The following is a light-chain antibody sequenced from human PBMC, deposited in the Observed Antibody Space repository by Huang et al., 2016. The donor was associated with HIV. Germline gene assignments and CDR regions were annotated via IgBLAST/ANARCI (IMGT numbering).Light chain of an antibody. CDR3: MQGTRWPWT. CDR1: QSLVYSDGNTY. CDR2: KVS. V-gene: IGKV2-30*01. Sequence: DVVMTQSPLSLPVTLGQPASISCRSSQSLVYSDGNTYLNWFQQRPGHSPRRLIYKVSNRDTGVPDRFSGSGSGTDFTLKISRVEAEDVGIYYCMQGTRWPWTFGQGTKVDIK. J-gene: IGKJ1*01.